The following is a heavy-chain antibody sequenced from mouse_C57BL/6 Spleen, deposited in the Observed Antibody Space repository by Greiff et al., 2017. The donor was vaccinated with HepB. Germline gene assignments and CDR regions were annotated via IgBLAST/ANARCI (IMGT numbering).Heavy chain of an antibody. V-gene: IGHV5-17*01. CDR3: ETAWFAY. CDR2: ISSGSSTI. J-gene: IGHJ3*01. Sequence: DVKLVESGGGLVKPGGSLKLSCAASGFTFSDYGMHWVRQAPEKGLEWVAYISSGSSTIYYADTVKGRFTISRDNAKNTLFLQMTSLRSEDTAMYYCETAWFAYWGQGTLVTVSA. CDR1: GFTFSDYG.